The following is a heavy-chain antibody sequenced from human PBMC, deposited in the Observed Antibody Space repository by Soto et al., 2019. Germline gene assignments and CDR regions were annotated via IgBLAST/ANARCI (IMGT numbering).Heavy chain of an antibody. CDR1: GYTFTDHY. D-gene: IGHD3-3*01. CDR3: ARGGGSGNYDE. CDR2: IHLNSGDT. Sequence: GASVNVSFQASGYTFTDHYMHWVRQAPGQGLAWVGWIHLNSGDTKSAQRFQGRVTMTRDTSISTAYMELSSLEADDTAVYYCARGGGSGNYDEWGQGTLVTVSS. V-gene: IGHV1-2*02. J-gene: IGHJ4*02.